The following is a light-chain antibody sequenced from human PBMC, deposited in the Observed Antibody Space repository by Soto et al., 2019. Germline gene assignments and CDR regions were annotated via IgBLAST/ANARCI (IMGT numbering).Light chain of an antibody. CDR3: QKYNSAPFT. CDR1: QCISNY. Sequence: DVQMTQSTSSLSASVGDSVTITCRASQCISNYLAWYQQTPGKVPKLLIYAASTLPSGVPSRFSGSGSGTVFTLTISSLQPEDVATYYCQKYNSAPFTFGPGTKVDLK. CDR2: AAS. V-gene: IGKV1-27*01. J-gene: IGKJ3*01.